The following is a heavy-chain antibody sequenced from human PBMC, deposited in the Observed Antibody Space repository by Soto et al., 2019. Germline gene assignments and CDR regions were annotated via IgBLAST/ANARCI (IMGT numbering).Heavy chain of an antibody. V-gene: IGHV3-7*01. D-gene: IGHD5-12*01. CDR3: ARERWGYSGYDYYFDY. CDR1: GFTFSSYW. Sequence: VQLVESGGGLVQPGGSLRLSCAASGFTFSSYWMSWVRQAPGKGLEWVANIKQDGSEKYYVDSVKGRFTISRDNAKNSLYLQMNSLRAEDTAVYYCARERWGYSGYDYYFDYWGQGTLVTVSS. CDR2: IKQDGSEK. J-gene: IGHJ4*02.